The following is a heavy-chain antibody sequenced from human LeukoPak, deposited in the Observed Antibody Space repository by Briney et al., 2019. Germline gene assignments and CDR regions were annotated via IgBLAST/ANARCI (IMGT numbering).Heavy chain of an antibody. CDR1: GFTFSSYA. CDR2: ISSNGGST. D-gene: IGHD5-12*01. Sequence: PGGSLRLSCAASGFTFSSYAMHWVRQAPGKGLEYVSAISSNGGSTYYADSVKGRFTISRDNSKNTLYLQMNSLRAEDTAVYYCAKDRLSSMVATSFDYWGQGTLVTVSS. J-gene: IGHJ4*02. CDR3: AKDRLSSMVATSFDY. V-gene: IGHV3-64*04.